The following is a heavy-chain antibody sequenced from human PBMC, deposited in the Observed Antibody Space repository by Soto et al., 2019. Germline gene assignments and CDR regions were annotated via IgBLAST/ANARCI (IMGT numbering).Heavy chain of an antibody. D-gene: IGHD2-2*01. J-gene: IGHJ6*02. CDR2: IIPIFGTA. Sequence: SVKVSCKASGGTFSSYAISWVRQAPGQGLEWMGGIIPIFGTANYAQKFQGRVTITADESTSTAYMELSSLRSEDTAVYYCGRGEAMPPYYYSGMDVWGQGTPVTVSS. V-gene: IGHV1-69*13. CDR1: GGTFSSYA. CDR3: GRGEAMPPYYYSGMDV.